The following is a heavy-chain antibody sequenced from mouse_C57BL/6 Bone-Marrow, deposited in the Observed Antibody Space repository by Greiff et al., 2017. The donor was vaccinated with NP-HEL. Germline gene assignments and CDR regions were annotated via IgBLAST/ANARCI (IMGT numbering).Heavy chain of an antibody. Sequence: VQKKQPGAELVKPGASVKLSCKASGYTFTSYWMHWVKQRPGQGLEWIGMIHPNSGSTNYNEKFKSKATLTVDKSSSTAYMQLSSLTSEDSAVYYCARGGYYVFAYWGQGTLVTVSA. CDR2: IHPNSGST. D-gene: IGHD2-3*01. CDR1: GYTFTSYW. J-gene: IGHJ3*01. V-gene: IGHV1-64*01. CDR3: ARGGYYVFAY.